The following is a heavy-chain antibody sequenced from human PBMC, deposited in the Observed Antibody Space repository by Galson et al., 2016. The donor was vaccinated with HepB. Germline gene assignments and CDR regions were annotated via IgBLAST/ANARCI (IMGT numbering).Heavy chain of an antibody. CDR1: GFTFGSYA. D-gene: IGHD4-23*01. CDR3: AKSTVVNPRVY. CDR2: ISISGGRT. J-gene: IGHJ4*02. Sequence: SLRLSCAASGFTFGSYAMSWVRQAPGKGLQWVSGISISGGRTYYSDSVKGRFTISRDNSKNTLFLQMNSLRAEATAVYYCAKSTVVNPRVYWGQGPLVTVSS. V-gene: IGHV3-23*01.